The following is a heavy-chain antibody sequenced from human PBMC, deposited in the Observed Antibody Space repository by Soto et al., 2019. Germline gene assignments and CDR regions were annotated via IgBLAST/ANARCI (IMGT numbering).Heavy chain of an antibody. CDR2: MNPNSGNT. J-gene: IGHJ3*02. V-gene: IGHV1-8*01. D-gene: IGHD2-15*01. CDR1: GGTFTSYD. Sequence: ASVKVSCKASGGTFTSYDINWVRQATGQGLEWMGWMNPNSGNTGYAQKFQGRVTMTRNTSISTAYMELSSLRSEDTAVYYCARGIVQYCSGGSCCAGGRNDAFDIWGQGTMVTVSS. CDR3: ARGIVQYCSGGSCCAGGRNDAFDI.